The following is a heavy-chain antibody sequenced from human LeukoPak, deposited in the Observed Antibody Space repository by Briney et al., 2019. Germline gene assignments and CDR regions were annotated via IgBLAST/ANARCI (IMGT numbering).Heavy chain of an antibody. CDR3: ASTTSHSDWYSFDY. J-gene: IGHJ4*02. CDR1: GFTIRNYA. V-gene: IGHV3-38-3*01. D-gene: IGHD6-19*01. CDR2: ISGGST. Sequence: GGSLRLSCAASGFTIRNYAMSWVRQAPGKGLEWVSSISGGSTYYADSRKGRFTISRDNSKNTLHLQMNSLRAEDTAVYYCASTTSHSDWYSFDYWGQGTLVSVSS.